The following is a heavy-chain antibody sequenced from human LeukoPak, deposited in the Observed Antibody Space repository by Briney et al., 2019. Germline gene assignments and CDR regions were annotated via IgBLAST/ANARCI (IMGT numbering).Heavy chain of an antibody. J-gene: IGHJ4*02. CDR1: GYRFTSYW. V-gene: IGHV5-51*01. D-gene: IGHD3-22*01. Sequence: GEALEISWKGSGYRFTSYWIGWGRPVPGKGLEWMGIIYPGDSDTRYSPSFQGQVTISADKSISTAYLQWSSLKASDTAMYYCARLRYYYDSSGYYYFDYWGQGTLVTVSS. CDR3: ARLRYYYDSSGYYYFDY. CDR2: IYPGDSDT.